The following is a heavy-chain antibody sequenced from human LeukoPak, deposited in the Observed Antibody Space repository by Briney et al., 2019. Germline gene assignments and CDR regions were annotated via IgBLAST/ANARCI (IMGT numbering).Heavy chain of an antibody. CDR2: IIPIFGTA. V-gene: IGHV1-69*13. CDR3: ARLYGSGSYYPFDY. CDR1: GGTFSSYA. D-gene: IGHD3-10*01. J-gene: IGHJ4*02. Sequence: GASVKVSCKASGGTFSSYAISWVRQAPGQGLEWMGGIIPIFGTANYAQKFQGRVTITADESTSTAYMELRSLRSDDTAVYYCARLYGSGSYYPFDYWGQGTLVTVSS.